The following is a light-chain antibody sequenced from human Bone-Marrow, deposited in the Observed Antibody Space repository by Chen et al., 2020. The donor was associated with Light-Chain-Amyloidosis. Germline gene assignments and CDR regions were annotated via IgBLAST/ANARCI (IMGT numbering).Light chain of an antibody. CDR2: HDD. V-gene: IGLV1-44*01. CDR1: SSNIGSNI. Sequence: QSVLTQPPSTSGTPGQTVTITCSGSSSNIGSNIVTWYQHLPGAAPTLLIYHDDKRPSGVPDRFAASRSGTSASLAISGLQSGDEGDYHCATWDDRLIGYVFGSGPEVTVL. CDR3: ATWDDRLIGYV. J-gene: IGLJ1*01.